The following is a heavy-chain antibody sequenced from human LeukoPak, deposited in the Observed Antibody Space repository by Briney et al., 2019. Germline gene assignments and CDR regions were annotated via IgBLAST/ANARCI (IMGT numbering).Heavy chain of an antibody. D-gene: IGHD2-2*01. CDR2: ISAYNGNT. CDR3: ARSCSSTSCLTTTDY. J-gene: IGHJ4*02. CDR1: GYTFTSYG. V-gene: IGHV1-18*01. Sequence: GASVKVSCKASGYTFTSYGIRWVRQAPGQGLEWMGWISAYNGNTNYAQKLQGRVTMTTDTSTSTAYMELRSLRSDDTAVYYCARSCSSTSCLTTTDYWGQGTLVTVSS.